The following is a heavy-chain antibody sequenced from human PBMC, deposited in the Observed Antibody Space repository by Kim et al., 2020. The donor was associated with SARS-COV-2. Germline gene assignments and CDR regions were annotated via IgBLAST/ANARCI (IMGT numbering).Heavy chain of an antibody. D-gene: IGHD3-10*01. CDR2: INHSGST. Sequence: SETLSLTCAVYGGSFSDDYRSWIRQPPGKGLQWIGEINHSGSTNYNPSLKSRVTMSVETSKNQFSLRLTSVTAADTAVYYCARAAFIMVRGVTITQRVGFDIWGQGTMVTVSS. J-gene: IGHJ3*02. CDR3: ARAAFIMVRGVTITQRVGFDI. V-gene: IGHV4-34*01. CDR1: GGSFSDDY.